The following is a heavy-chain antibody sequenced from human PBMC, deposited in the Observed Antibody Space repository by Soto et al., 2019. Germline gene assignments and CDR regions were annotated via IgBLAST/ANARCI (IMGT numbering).Heavy chain of an antibody. CDR1: GYAFTTYG. J-gene: IGHJ4*02. CDR2: ISDHNCNT. Sequence: QVHLVQSGAEVKKPGASVKVSCKGSGYAFTTYGITWVRQAPGQGLEWMGWISDHNCNTNYAQKLQGRVTVTRDTSPSTAYMELRILRSDDTAVYYCARGRYGDSWGQGALVTVSS. V-gene: IGHV1-18*01. D-gene: IGHD1-1*01. CDR3: ARGRYGDS.